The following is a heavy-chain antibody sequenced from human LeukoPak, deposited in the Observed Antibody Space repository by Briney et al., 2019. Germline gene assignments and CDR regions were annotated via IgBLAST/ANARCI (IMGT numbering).Heavy chain of an antibody. CDR1: GFTFDDYA. D-gene: IGHD2-21*02. V-gene: IGHV3-9*01. Sequence: PGGSLRLSCAASGFTFDDYAMHWVRQAPGKGLEWVSGISWNSGSIGYADSVKGRFTISIDNAKNSLYLQMNSLRAEDTAVYYCARGDIVVVTATRWGQGTLVTVSS. CDR3: ARGDIVVVTATR. CDR2: ISWNSGSI. J-gene: IGHJ1*01.